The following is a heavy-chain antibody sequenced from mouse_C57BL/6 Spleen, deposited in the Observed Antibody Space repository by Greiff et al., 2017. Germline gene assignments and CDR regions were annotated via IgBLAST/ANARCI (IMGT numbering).Heavy chain of an antibody. CDR3: ARWGTTVTRYFDY. CDR1: GYTFTSYG. V-gene: IGHV1-81*01. Sequence: VQVVESGAELARPGASVKLSCKASGYTFTSYGISWVKQRTGQGLEWIGGIYPRSGNTYYNGKFKGKATLTADKSSSTAYMELRSLTSEDSAVYFCARWGTTVTRYFDYWGQGTTLTVSS. D-gene: IGHD2-13*01. J-gene: IGHJ2*01. CDR2: IYPRSGNT.